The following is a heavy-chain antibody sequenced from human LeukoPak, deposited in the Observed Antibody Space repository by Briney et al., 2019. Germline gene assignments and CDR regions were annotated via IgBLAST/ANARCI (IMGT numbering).Heavy chain of an antibody. CDR3: ARERGGVIDY. V-gene: IGHV4-31*03. Sequence: TPSQTLSLTCTVSGGSISSGGYYWNWIRQHPGKGLEWIGYIYYSGSTYYNPSLKSRVTISVDTSKNQFSLRLSSVTAADTAVYYCARERGGVIDYWGQGTLVTVSS. CDR2: IYYSGST. D-gene: IGHD3-16*01. CDR1: GGSISSGGYY. J-gene: IGHJ4*02.